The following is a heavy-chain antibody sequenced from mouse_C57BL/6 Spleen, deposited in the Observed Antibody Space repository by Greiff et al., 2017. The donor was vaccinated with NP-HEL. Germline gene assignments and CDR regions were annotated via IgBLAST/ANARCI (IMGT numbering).Heavy chain of an antibody. CDR3: AREGYDGYYGGFAY. CDR1: GFTFSDYY. J-gene: IGHJ3*01. V-gene: IGHV5-16*01. D-gene: IGHD2-3*01. CDR2: INYDGSST. Sequence: DVQLVESEGGLVQPGSSMKLSCTASGFTFSDYYMAWVRQVPEKGLEWVANINYDGSSTYYLDSLKSRFIISRDNAKNILYLQMSSLKSEDTATYYCAREGYDGYYGGFAYWGQGTLVTVSA.